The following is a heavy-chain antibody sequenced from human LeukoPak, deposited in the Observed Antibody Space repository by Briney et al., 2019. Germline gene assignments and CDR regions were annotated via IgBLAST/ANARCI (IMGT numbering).Heavy chain of an antibody. Sequence: GGSLRLSCAASGFTFNSYAMHWGRQAPGKGLEWVAVISYDGSNKHYADSVKGRLTISRDNSKNTMYLQMNSLRIEDTAVYYCARDRGWAFDIWGQGTMVTVSS. CDR3: ARDRGWAFDI. CDR1: GFTFNSYA. CDR2: ISYDGSNK. J-gene: IGHJ3*02. V-gene: IGHV3-30-3*01.